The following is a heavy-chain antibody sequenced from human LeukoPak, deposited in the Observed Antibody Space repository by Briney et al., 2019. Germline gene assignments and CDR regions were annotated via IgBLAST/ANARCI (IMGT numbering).Heavy chain of an antibody. V-gene: IGHV4-59*01. CDR1: GDSMRGYY. CDR3: ARERIAVAGTPLLDV. Sequence: PSETLSLTCTVSGDSMRGYYWSWIRQPPGKGLEWIGYTYYSGGTNYNPSLKGRVTISVDTSKNQFSLKLSSVSAADTAVYYCARERIAVAGTPLLDVWGKGTTMTVSS. D-gene: IGHD6-19*01. J-gene: IGHJ6*04. CDR2: TYYSGGT.